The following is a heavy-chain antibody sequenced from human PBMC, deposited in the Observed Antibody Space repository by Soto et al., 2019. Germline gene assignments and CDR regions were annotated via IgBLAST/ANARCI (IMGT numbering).Heavy chain of an antibody. CDR1: GFTFSKAW. CDR2: VKSKTDGETT. J-gene: IGHJ5*02. CDR3: TADVRRGAAWGFAP. Sequence: EVQLVESGGGLVKPGGSLRLSCAASGFTFSKAWMSWVRQAPGKGPEWVGRVKSKTDGETTGYAAPVRGRFTISRDDSKSMLYLQMSSLKSEDTALYYCTADVRRGAAWGFAPWGQGTLVTVSS. D-gene: IGHD6-25*01. V-gene: IGHV3-15*01.